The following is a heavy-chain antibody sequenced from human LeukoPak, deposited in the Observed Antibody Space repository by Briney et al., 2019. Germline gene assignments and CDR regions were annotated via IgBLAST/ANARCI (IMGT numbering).Heavy chain of an antibody. J-gene: IGHJ4*02. CDR3: ARFSKRTGVDY. Sequence: NPSETLSLTCTVSGGSISSYYWGWIRQPPGKGLEWIGYIYYSGSTNYNPSLKSRVSISVDTSKNQFSLKLSSVTAADTAVYYCARFSKRTGVDYWGQGTLVTVSS. D-gene: IGHD3/OR15-3a*01. CDR2: IYYSGST. CDR1: GGSISSYY. V-gene: IGHV4-59*08.